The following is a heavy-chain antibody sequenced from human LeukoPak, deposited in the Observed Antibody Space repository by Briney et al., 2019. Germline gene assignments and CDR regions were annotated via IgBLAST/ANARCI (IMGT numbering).Heavy chain of an antibody. CDR3: ARIWFGDGDPSDY. V-gene: IGHV1-3*03. CDR2: INAGNGNT. D-gene: IGHD3-10*01. Sequence: ASVKVSCKASGYTFTSYAMHWVRQAPGQRLEWMGWINAGNGNTKYSQEFQGRVTITRDTSASTAYMELSSLRSDEDTAVYYCARIWFGDGDPSDYWGQGTLVTVSS. CDR1: GYTFTSYA. J-gene: IGHJ4*02.